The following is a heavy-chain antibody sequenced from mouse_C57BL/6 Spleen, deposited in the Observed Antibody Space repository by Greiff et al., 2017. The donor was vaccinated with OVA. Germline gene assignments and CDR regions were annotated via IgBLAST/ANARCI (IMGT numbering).Heavy chain of an antibody. D-gene: IGHD2-1*01. Sequence: QVQLQQPGAELVKPGASVKLSCKASGYTFTSYWMHWVKQRPGRGLEWIGRIDPNSGGTKSNEQFKSKATLTVDKPSSTAYMQLSSLTSEDSAVYYGARSRGDGNYDAMDDWGQGTSVTVSS. J-gene: IGHJ4*01. CDR1: GYTFTSYW. V-gene: IGHV1-72*01. CDR2: IDPNSGGT. CDR3: ARSRGDGNYDAMDD.